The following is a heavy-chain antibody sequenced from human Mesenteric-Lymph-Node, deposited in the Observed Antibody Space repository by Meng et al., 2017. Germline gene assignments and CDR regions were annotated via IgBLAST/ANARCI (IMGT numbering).Heavy chain of an antibody. CDR3: AREVPETYYFDY. V-gene: IGHV3-74*01. D-gene: IGHD2-2*01. Sequence: GESLKISCAASGFTFSSYWMHWVRQAPGKGLVWVSRINSDGSSTSYADSVKGRFTISRDNAKNTLYLQMNSLRAEDMAVYYCAREVPETYYFDYWGQGTLVTVSS. CDR2: INSDGSST. CDR1: GFTFSSYW. J-gene: IGHJ4*02.